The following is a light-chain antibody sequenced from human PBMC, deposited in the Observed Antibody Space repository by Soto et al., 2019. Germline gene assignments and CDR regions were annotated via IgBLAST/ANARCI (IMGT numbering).Light chain of an antibody. Sequence: QSALAQPASASGSPGQAITVSCSGTSSDIGAHNFVSWYQQHPGKAPKLINYEVINRPSGVSDRFSGSKSGNTASLTISGLQSEDEADYYCNSYTTSNTFVFGSGTKVTVL. CDR3: NSYTTSNTFV. J-gene: IGLJ1*01. CDR2: EVI. V-gene: IGLV2-14*03. CDR1: SSDIGAHNF.